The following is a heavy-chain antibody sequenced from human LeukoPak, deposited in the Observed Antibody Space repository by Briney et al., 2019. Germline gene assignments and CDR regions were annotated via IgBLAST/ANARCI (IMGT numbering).Heavy chain of an antibody. CDR3: ARRLTGYYDSSGPFDY. CDR2: IWYDGSNK. D-gene: IGHD3-22*01. CDR1: GFTFSSYG. Sequence: GKSLRLSCAASGFTFSSYGMHWVRRAPGKGLEWVAVIWYDGSNKYYADSVKGRFTISRDNSKNTLYLQMNSLRAEDTAVYYCARRLTGYYDSSGPFDYWGQGTLVTVSS. V-gene: IGHV3-33*08. J-gene: IGHJ4*02.